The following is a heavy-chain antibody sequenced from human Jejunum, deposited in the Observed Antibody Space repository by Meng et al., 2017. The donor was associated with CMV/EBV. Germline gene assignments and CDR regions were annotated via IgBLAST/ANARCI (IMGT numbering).Heavy chain of an antibody. D-gene: IGHD1-14*01. CDR3: ARAGSYRFDY. CDR1: AITVIYW. V-gene: IGHV3-74*03. CDR2: IKNDGSTT. J-gene: IGHJ4*02. Sequence: RGESRGGVLTPWGCLGLLCTVPAITVIYWRLLVRRARGKGQEWISRIKNDGSTTTYADSVKGQFSISRDNAKNTLYLQMNSLRVEDTAVYYCARAGSYRFDYWGQGTLVTVSS.